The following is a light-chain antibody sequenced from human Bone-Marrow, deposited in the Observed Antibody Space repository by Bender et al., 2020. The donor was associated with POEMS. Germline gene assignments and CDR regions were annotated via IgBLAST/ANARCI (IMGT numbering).Light chain of an antibody. CDR2: QDD. CDR3: QTWDSNTALV. J-gene: IGLJ2*01. CDR1: KLGDKF. V-gene: IGLV3-1*01. Sequence: SYELTQPSSVSVSPGQTARITCSGDKLGDKFTCWYQHKPGQSPVLVIHQDDQRPSGIPERFSGSNSGNTATLTISGTQAMDEAEYFCQTWDSNTALVFGGGTKLTVL.